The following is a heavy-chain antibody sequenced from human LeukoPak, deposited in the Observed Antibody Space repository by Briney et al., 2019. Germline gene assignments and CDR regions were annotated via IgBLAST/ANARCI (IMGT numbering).Heavy chain of an antibody. J-gene: IGHJ6*03. V-gene: IGHV3-21*01. D-gene: IGHD2-2*01. CDR1: GFTFSSYS. CDR3: ARGEYPAGFYYYYYMDV. Sequence: GGSLRLSCAASGFTFSSYSMNWVRQAPGKGPEWVSSISSSSSYIYYADSVKGRFTISRDNAKNSLYLQMNSLRAEDTAVYYCARGEYPAGFYYYYYMDVWGKGTTVTVSS. CDR2: ISSSSSYI.